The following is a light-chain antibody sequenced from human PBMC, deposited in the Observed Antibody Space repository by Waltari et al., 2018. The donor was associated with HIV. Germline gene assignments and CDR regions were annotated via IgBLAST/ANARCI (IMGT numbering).Light chain of an antibody. CDR3: QQSFSSPYT. V-gene: IGKV1-39*01. CDR1: KTINRN. Sequence: IQMTQSPSSLSASVGDRVTITCRASKTINRNLNWYQQKVGKAPTLLIFAASILQSGVPSRFSGSGSGTDFTLTISSLQPEDFATYYCQQSFSSPYTFGQGTKLEIK. CDR2: AAS. J-gene: IGKJ2*01.